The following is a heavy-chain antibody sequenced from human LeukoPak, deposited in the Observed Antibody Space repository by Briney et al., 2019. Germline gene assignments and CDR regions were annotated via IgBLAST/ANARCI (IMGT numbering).Heavy chain of an antibody. CDR1: GFIFDDYA. J-gene: IGHJ4*02. Sequence: GGSLRLSCAASGFIFDDYAMHWDRQAPGKGLEYVSVIRGGGGVKYYAASVKGRFTISRDNSKNTLYLQMNSLRAEDTAVYYCAKDGSGAVATTDFDYWGQGTLVTVSS. V-gene: IGHV3-23*01. D-gene: IGHD6-19*01. CDR3: AKDGSGAVATTDFDY. CDR2: IRGGGGVK.